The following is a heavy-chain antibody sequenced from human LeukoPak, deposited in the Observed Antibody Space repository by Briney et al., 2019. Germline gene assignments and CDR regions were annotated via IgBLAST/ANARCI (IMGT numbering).Heavy chain of an antibody. CDR3: AKALLRAGYSPLRYG. V-gene: IGHV3-23*01. D-gene: IGHD5-18*01. CDR2: ISGSGGST. Sequence: PGGSLRLSCAASGFTFSSYAMSWVRQAPGKGLEWVSAISGSGGSTYYADSVKGRFTISRDNSKNTLYLQMNSLRAEDTAVYYCAKALLRAGYSPLRYGWGQGTLVTVSS. CDR1: GFTFSSYA. J-gene: IGHJ4*02.